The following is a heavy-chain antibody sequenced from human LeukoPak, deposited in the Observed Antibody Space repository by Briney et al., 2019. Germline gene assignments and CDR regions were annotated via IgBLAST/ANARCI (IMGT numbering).Heavy chain of an antibody. V-gene: IGHV3-48*03. CDR3: ARDRSKVTAYDDALDM. CDR1: GFTFSDYS. CDR2: ISDVGTTQ. D-gene: IGHD2-21*02. J-gene: IGHJ3*02. Sequence: PGGSLRLSCAASGFTFSDYSMNWVRQAPGKGLEWVSYISDVGTTQHYADSVKGRFTISRDNVKNSVFLQMKSLTAEDTAVYYCARDRSKVTAYDDALDMWGQGTMVIVSS.